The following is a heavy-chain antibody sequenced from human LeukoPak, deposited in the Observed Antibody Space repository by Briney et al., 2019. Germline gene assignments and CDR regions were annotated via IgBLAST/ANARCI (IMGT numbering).Heavy chain of an antibody. Sequence: GGSLRLSCAASGFTFTSYAMGWVRQAPRKGLEWVSVISGSGGSTYYADSVKGRFTISRDNSKNTLYLQMNSLRAEDTAVYYCARVIRYFDWFDYWGQGTLVTVSS. D-gene: IGHD3-9*01. V-gene: IGHV3-23*01. CDR1: GFTFTSYA. CDR2: ISGSGGST. CDR3: ARVIRYFDWFDY. J-gene: IGHJ4*02.